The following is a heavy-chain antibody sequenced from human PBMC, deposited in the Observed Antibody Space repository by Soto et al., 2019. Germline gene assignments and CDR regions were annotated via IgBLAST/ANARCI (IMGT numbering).Heavy chain of an antibody. Sequence: RGESLKISCGASGYSFPGFWIGWVRQMPGKGLEWMGIIFPGDSDTRYSPSFQGQVTISADESISTAYLQWSSLKASDTAMYYCARRGAGYNYDYWGQGTLVTVSS. CDR3: ARRGAGYNYDY. CDR1: GYSFPGFW. J-gene: IGHJ4*02. D-gene: IGHD5-12*01. V-gene: IGHV5-51*01. CDR2: IFPGDSDT.